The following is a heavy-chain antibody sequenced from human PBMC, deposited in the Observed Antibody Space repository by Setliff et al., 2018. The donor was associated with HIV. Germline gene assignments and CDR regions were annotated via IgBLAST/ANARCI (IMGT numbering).Heavy chain of an antibody. CDR2: INNDGRKT. J-gene: IGHJ5*02. V-gene: IGHV3-74*03. Sequence: SGGSLRLSCAASGFTFSTYWMHWVRQAPGKGLVWVSHINNDGRKTTYADSVKGRFTVSRDNAKNTLYLQMNSLRAEDTAVYYCARVASGYDYGWLDPWGQGTLVTVPQ. D-gene: IGHD5-12*01. CDR3: ARVASGYDYGWLDP. CDR1: GFTFSTYW.